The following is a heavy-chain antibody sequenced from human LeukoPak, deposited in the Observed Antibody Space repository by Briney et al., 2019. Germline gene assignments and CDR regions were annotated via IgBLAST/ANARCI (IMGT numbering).Heavy chain of an antibody. J-gene: IGHJ4*02. CDR2: ISYSSSAI. CDR3: ARDSYGSSGYYYVSDY. V-gene: IGHV3-48*01. D-gene: IGHD3-22*01. CDR1: GFTFSTYS. Sequence: PGGSLRLSCAASGFTFSTYSMNWVRQAPGKGLEWVSYISYSSSAIYYADSVKGRFTISRDNVKNSLYLRMNSLRGEDTAVYYCARDSYGSSGYYYVSDYWGQGTLVTVSS.